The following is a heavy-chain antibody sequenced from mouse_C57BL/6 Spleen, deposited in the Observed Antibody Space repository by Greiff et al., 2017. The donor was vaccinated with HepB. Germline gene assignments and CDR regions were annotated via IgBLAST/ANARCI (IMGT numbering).Heavy chain of an antibody. Sequence: DVQLQESGPGLVKPSQSLSLTCSVTGYSITSGYYWNWIRQFPGNKLEWMGYISYDGSNNYNPSLKNRISITRDTSKNQFFLKLNSVTTEDTATYYCARVIAIYYFDYWGQGTTLTVSS. CDR1: GYSITSGYY. CDR3: ARVIAIYYFDY. J-gene: IGHJ2*01. V-gene: IGHV3-6*01. CDR2: ISYDGSN.